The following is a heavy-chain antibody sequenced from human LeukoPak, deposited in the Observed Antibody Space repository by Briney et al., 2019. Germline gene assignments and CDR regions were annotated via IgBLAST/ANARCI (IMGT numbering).Heavy chain of an antibody. CDR1: GFTFSRHG. V-gene: IGHV3-30*03. Sequence: GRSLRLSCAPAGFTFSRHGMHWVRQAPGKGLEWVAIISNDGSRKYYAHSVEGRFTISRDNSKNTLYLQMDSLRAEDTAVYYCARDRAWNYFDYWGQGTLVTVSS. CDR2: ISNDGSRK. J-gene: IGHJ4*02. D-gene: IGHD3-3*01. CDR3: ARDRAWNYFDY.